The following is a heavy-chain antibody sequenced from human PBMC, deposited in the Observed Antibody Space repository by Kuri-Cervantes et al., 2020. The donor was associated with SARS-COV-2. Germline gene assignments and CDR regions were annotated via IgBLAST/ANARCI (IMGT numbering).Heavy chain of an antibody. CDR3: ARAAIEYYYYYMDV. D-gene: IGHD2-15*01. CDR1: GFTFSSYD. J-gene: IGHJ6*03. CDR2: IGTAGDT. V-gene: IGHV3-13*03. Sequence: GESLKISCAACGFTFSSYDMHWVRQATGKGLEWVSAIGTAGDTYYPGSVKGQFTISRENAKNSLYLQMNSLRAEDTAVYYCARAAIEYYYYYMDVWGKGTTVTVSS.